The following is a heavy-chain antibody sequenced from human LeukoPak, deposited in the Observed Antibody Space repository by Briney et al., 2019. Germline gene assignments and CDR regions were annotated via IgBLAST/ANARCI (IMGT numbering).Heavy chain of an antibody. Sequence: PGGSLRLSCAASGFTVSSNYMSWVRQAPGKGLEWVSVIYSGGSTYYADSVKGRFTISRDNSKNTLYLQMNSLRAEDTAVYYCARDYSSGWYQTDYGMDVWGQGTTVTVSS. CDR1: GFTVSSNY. J-gene: IGHJ6*02. V-gene: IGHV3-53*01. CDR2: IYSGGST. D-gene: IGHD6-19*01. CDR3: ARDYSSGWYQTDYGMDV.